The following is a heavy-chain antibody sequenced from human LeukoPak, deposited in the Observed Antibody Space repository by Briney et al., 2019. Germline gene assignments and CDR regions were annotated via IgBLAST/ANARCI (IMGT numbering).Heavy chain of an antibody. CDR2: LSGSGDDT. D-gene: IGHD3-22*01. CDR1: GFTFSSYA. J-gene: IGHJ3*02. Sequence: GGSLRLSCAASGFTFSSYAMSWVRQAPGKGLEWVSGLSGSGDDTYHADSVKGRFTISRDNSKNTLYLQMNSLRAEDTAVYYCAKDSSVYYYDSSGSGGAFDIWGQGTMVTVSS. V-gene: IGHV3-23*01. CDR3: AKDSSVYYYDSSGSGGAFDI.